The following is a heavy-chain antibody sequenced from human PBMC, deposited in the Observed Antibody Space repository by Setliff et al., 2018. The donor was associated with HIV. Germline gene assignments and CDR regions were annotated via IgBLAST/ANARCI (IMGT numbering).Heavy chain of an antibody. CDR2: INPNSGGT. V-gene: IGHV1-2*02. D-gene: IGHD5-12*01. Sequence: ASVKVSCKASGYTFAAYYIHWVRQAPGQGLEWMGWINPNSGGTNYAQKFQGRVTLTRDTSISTANMELSGLRSDDTAVYYCARDPALTYSGYVYWYFDLWGRGTLVTVSS. CDR1: GYTFAAYY. CDR3: ARDPALTYSGYVYWYFDL. J-gene: IGHJ2*01.